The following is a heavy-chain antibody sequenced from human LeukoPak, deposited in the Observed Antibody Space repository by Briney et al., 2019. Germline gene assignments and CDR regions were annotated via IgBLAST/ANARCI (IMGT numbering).Heavy chain of an antibody. CDR3: ARGLPNCSGGSCYYYYYYMDV. V-gene: IGHV4-59*01. D-gene: IGHD2-15*01. CDR2: IYYSGST. CDR1: GGSISSYY. J-gene: IGHJ6*03. Sequence: SETLSLTCTVPGGSISSYYWSWIRQPPGKGLEWIGYIYYSGSTNYNPSLKSRVTISVDTSKNQFSLKLSSVTAADTAVYYCARGLPNCSGGSCYYYYYYMDVWGKGTTVTVSS.